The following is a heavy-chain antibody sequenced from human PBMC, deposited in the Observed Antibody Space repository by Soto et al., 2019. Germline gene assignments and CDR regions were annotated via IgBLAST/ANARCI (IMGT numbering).Heavy chain of an antibody. Sequence: GGSLRLSCAASGFTCSSYGMHWVRQAPGKGLEWVAVIWYDGSNKYYADSVKGRFTISRDNSKNTLYLQMNSLRAEDTAVYYCARDASSESYYYYGMDVWGQGTTVTVSS. CDR1: GFTCSSYG. J-gene: IGHJ6*02. V-gene: IGHV3-33*01. CDR2: IWYDGSNK. D-gene: IGHD3-10*01. CDR3: ARDASSESYYYYGMDV.